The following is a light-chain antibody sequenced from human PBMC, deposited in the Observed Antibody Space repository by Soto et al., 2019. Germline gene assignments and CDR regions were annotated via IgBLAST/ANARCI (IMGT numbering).Light chain of an antibody. CDR1: QSVSSN. V-gene: IGKV3-15*01. Sequence: EIVMTQSPATLSVSPGERATLSCRASQSVSSNLAWYQQKPGQAPRLLMYGASTRATGIPDRFSGSGSGTEFTLTFSSLQSEDFAVYYCQQHNNWPPWTFGQETKVDIK. J-gene: IGKJ1*01. CDR2: GAS. CDR3: QQHNNWPPWT.